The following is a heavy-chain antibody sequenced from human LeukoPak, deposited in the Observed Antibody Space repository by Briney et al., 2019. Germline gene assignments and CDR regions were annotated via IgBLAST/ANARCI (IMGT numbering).Heavy chain of an antibody. CDR3: ATGAGTTGAFDI. Sequence: SQTLFLTCTVSGGSISSGGYYWSWIRQPPGKGLEWIGYIYHSGSTYYNPSLKSRVTISVDRSKNQFSLKLSSVTAADTAVYYCATGAGTTGAFDIWGQGTMVTVSS. V-gene: IGHV4-30-2*01. CDR1: GGSISSGGYY. CDR2: IYHSGST. J-gene: IGHJ3*02. D-gene: IGHD6-19*01.